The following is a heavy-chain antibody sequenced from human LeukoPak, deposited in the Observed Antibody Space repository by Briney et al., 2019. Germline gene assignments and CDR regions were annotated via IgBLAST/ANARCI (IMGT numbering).Heavy chain of an antibody. V-gene: IGHV3-23*01. CDR1: GGSISSYY. D-gene: IGHD6-6*01. CDR3: AKTQTQYSSPSAYYYYGMDV. Sequence: ETLSLTCTVSGGSISSYYWSWVRQAPGKGLEWVSAISGSGGSTYYADSVKGRFTISRDNSKNTLYLQMNSLRAEDTAVYYCAKTQTQYSSPSAYYYYGMDVWGQGTTVTVSS. J-gene: IGHJ6*02. CDR2: ISGSGGST.